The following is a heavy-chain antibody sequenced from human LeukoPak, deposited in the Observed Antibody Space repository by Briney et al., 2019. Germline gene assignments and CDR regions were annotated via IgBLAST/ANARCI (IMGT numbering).Heavy chain of an antibody. CDR1: GFDFIAYF. V-gene: IGHV1-2*02. CDR3: SRAFSRTTGTTFVY. J-gene: IGHJ4*02. Sequence: ASVTVSCKTSGFDFIAYFIHWLRQAPGQGPEWVGWVNPHTGGTSYAPKFQGRVAMTRDTSTRTAYMELTGLKSDDTAIYYCSRAFSRTTGTTFVYWGQGTQVIVSS. D-gene: IGHD1-1*01. CDR2: VNPHTGGT.